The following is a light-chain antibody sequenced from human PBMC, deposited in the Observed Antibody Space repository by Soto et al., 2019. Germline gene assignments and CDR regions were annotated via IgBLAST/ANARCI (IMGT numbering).Light chain of an antibody. CDR2: DVS. V-gene: IGKV1-5*01. Sequence: DIQMTQSPSTLSASVGDRVTITCRASQSISSWLAWYQQKPGKAPKLLIYDVSSLQSGVPSRFSGSGSGTEFTLTISSLQPDDFATYYCQQYTNTNNPWMFGQGTKVDIK. CDR1: QSISSW. J-gene: IGKJ1*01. CDR3: QQYTNTNNPWM.